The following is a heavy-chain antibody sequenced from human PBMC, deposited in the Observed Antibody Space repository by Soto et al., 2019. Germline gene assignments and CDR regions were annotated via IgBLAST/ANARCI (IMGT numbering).Heavy chain of an antibody. CDR2: ISSSGSTI. CDR1: GFTFSDYY. CDR3: ARDEEGVLRYFDWLKSGWFDP. V-gene: IGHV3-11*01. D-gene: IGHD3-9*01. J-gene: IGHJ5*02. Sequence: QVQLVESGGGLVKPGGSLRLSCAASGFTFSDYYMSWIRQAPGKGLEWVSYISSSGSTIYHADSVKGRFTISSDNAKNSLYLEMNSLRAEDTAAYYCARDEEGVLRYFDWLKSGWFDPWGQGTLVTVSS.